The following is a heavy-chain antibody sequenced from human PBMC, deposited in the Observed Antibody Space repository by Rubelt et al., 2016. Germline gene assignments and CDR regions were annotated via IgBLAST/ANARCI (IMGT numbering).Heavy chain of an antibody. CDR3: ARILQPDYYDSSGGMDV. CDR2: IDWDDDK. V-gene: IGHV2-70*15. CDR1: GFSLSTSGMC. D-gene: IGHD3-22*01. J-gene: IGHJ6*02. Sequence: QVTLRESGPALVKPTQTLTLTCTFSGFSLSTSGMCVSWIRQPPGKALEWLARIDWDDDKYYSTSLKTMLTISKDTPKNQVVRTRTNMDPVDTATYYWARILQPDYYDSSGGMDVWGQGTTVTVSS.